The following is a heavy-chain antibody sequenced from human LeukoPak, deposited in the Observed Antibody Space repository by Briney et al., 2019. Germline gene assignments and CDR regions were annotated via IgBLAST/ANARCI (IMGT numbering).Heavy chain of an antibody. CDR1: GFTFNAYW. CDR3: ARAASAYNSDYYFDH. D-gene: IGHD1-1*01. CDR2: INKDATTI. J-gene: IGHJ4*02. Sequence: GGSLRLSCAASGFTFNAYWMHWIRQAPGKGLVWVASINKDATTIRYADSVKGRFTISRDNAENTLSLEMKGLRAEDTAMYYCARAASAYNSDYYFDHWGQGALVTVSS. V-gene: IGHV3-74*01.